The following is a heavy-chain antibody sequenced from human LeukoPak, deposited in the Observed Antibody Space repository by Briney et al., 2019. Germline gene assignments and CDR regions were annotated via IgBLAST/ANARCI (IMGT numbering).Heavy chain of an antibody. Sequence: PSETLSLTCTVSGGSISSYYWSWIRQPPGKGLEWIGYIYYSGSTYYNPSLKSRVTISVDTSKNQFSLKLSSVTAADTAVYYCARHLTGFDYWGQGTLVTVSS. CDR3: ARHLTGFDY. CDR1: GGSISSYY. V-gene: IGHV4-59*04. CDR2: IYYSGST. D-gene: IGHD3-10*01. J-gene: IGHJ4*02.